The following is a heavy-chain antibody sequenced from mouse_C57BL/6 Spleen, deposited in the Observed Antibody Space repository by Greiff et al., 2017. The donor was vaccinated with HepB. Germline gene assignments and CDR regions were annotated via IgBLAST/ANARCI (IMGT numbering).Heavy chain of an antibody. CDR1: GYTFTSYW. CDR3: ARSRNYFDY. J-gene: IGHJ2*01. V-gene: IGHV1-64*01. Sequence: QVHVKQSGAELVKPGASVKLSCKASGYTFTSYWMHWVKQRPGQGLEWIGMIHPNSGSTNYNEKFKSKATLTVDKSSSTAYMQLSSLTSEDSAVYYCARSRNYFDYWGQGTTLTVSS. CDR2: IHPNSGST.